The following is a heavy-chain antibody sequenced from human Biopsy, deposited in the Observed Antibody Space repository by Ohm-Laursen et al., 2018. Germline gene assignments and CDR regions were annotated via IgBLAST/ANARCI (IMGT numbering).Heavy chain of an antibody. Sequence: SETLSLTCTVSGDSIRNYYWSWIRQAAGKGLEWIVRIYPGGDTFYNPSLKSRVTMSVDTSKNHFSLNLNSVTAAGTAVYYCAGIVLGPTNDAFDIWGQGTMVTVSS. CDR2: IYPGGDT. J-gene: IGHJ3*02. CDR1: GDSIRNYY. D-gene: IGHD1-26*01. CDR3: AGIVLGPTNDAFDI. V-gene: IGHV4-4*07.